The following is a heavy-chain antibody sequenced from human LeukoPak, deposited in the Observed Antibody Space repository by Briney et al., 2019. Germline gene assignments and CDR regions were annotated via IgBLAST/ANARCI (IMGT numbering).Heavy chain of an antibody. V-gene: IGHV1-2*02. J-gene: IGHJ3*02. CDR1: GYTFTGYY. D-gene: IGHD5-18*01. Sequence: GASVKVSCKASGYTFTGYYMHWVRQTPGQGLGWMGWINPNSGGTNYAQKFQGRVTMTRDTSISTAYMELSRLRSDDTAVYYCAREGVDTAMVGAFDIWGQGTMVTVSS. CDR2: INPNSGGT. CDR3: AREGVDTAMVGAFDI.